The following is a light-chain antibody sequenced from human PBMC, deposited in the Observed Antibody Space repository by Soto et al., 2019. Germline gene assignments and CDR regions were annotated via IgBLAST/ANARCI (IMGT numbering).Light chain of an antibody. CDR2: GAS. J-gene: IGKJ4*01. V-gene: IGKV3-20*01. CDR1: QSVSSSY. CDR3: QHYGSSPLT. Sequence: EIVLTQSPATLSLSPGERATLSCRASQSVSSSYLAWYQQKPGQPPRLLIYGASSRATGIPDRFSGSGSGTDFTLTISMLEPEAFAEYYCQHYGSSPLTFGGGTKVEIK.